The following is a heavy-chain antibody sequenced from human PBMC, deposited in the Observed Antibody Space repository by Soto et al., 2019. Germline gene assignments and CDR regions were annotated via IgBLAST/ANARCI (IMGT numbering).Heavy chain of an antibody. CDR1: GFTFSDYW. V-gene: IGHV3-7*05. CDR3: ARFASGKSAST. J-gene: IGHJ5*02. CDR2: IKDDGSEE. D-gene: IGHD5-12*01. Sequence: EVQVVESGGGLVQPGGSLRLSCAGSGFTFSDYWMSWARQAPGKGLEWVANIKDDGSEEYYVDSVRGRFTISRDNAMNSLHLQMNSLRADDTAVYYCARFASGKSASTWGQGTLVTVSS.